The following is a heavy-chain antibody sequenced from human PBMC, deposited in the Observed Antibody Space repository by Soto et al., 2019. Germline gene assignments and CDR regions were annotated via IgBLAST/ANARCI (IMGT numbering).Heavy chain of an antibody. V-gene: IGHV5-51*01. CDR3: ARLLVGAQGWFDP. J-gene: IGHJ5*02. Sequence: GASLKISCKGSGYSFTSYWIGWVRQMPGKGLEWMGIIYPADSDIRYSPSFQGQVTISADKSISTAYLQWSSLKASDTAMYYCARLLVGAQGWFDPWGQGTLVTVSS. CDR1: GYSFTSYW. CDR2: IYPADSDI. D-gene: IGHD1-26*01.